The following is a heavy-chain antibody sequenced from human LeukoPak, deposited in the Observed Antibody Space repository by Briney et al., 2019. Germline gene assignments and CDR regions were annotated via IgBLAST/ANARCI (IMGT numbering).Heavy chain of an antibody. CDR2: IYDSGST. V-gene: IGHV4-38-2*01. CDR1: GFSISSGYY. J-gene: IGHJ4*02. Sequence: PSETLSLNCAVSGFSISSGYYLGWIRQPPGRGLEWIGSIYDSGSTYYNPSVKSRVTISVDTSKTQFSLKLSSVTAADTAVYYCARLMNTPDVIATPDYWGQGILVTVSS. D-gene: IGHD2-21*01. CDR3: ARLMNTPDVIATPDY.